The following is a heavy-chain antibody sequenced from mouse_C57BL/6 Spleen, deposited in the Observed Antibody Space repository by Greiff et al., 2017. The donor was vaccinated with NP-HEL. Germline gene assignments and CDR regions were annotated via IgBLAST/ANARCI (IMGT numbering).Heavy chain of an antibody. D-gene: IGHD1-1*01. CDR3: ARSNCYGSSPDY. V-gene: IGHV1-82*01. Sequence: QVQLQQSGPELVKPGASVKISCKASGYAFSSSWMNWVKQRPGKGLEWIGRIYPGDGDTNYNGKFKGKATLTADKSSSTAYMQLSSLTSEDSAVYFCARSNCYGSSPDYWGQGTTLTVSS. CDR1: GYAFSSSW. J-gene: IGHJ2*01. CDR2: IYPGDGDT.